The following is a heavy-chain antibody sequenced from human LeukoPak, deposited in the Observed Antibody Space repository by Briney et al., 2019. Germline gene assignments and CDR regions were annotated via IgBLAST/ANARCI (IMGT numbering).Heavy chain of an antibody. CDR3: ASAQWELSLA. D-gene: IGHD1-26*01. Sequence: PGGSLRLSCAASGFTFSSYGMSWVRQAPGKGLEWVSAISGSGGSTYYADSVKGRFTISRDNSKNTLYLQMNSLRAEDTAVYYCASAQWELSLAWGQGTLVTVSS. J-gene: IGHJ5*02. CDR2: ISGSGGST. V-gene: IGHV3-23*01. CDR1: GFTFSSYG.